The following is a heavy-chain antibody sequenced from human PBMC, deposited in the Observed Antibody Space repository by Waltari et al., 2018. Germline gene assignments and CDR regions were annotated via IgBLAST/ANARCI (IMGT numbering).Heavy chain of an antibody. J-gene: IGHJ4*02. Sequence: QVQLQESGPGLVKPSETLSLTCTVSGGSITTYYWTWIRQPPGRGLEWFGYMFYNGSPNYNPSLKSRVTISIDTSKNQVSLNLSSVTAADTAIYYCARDTIAVGYFDLWGQGTLVTVSS. D-gene: IGHD6-19*01. CDR3: ARDTIAVGYFDL. V-gene: IGHV4-59*01. CDR1: GGSITTYY. CDR2: MFYNGSP.